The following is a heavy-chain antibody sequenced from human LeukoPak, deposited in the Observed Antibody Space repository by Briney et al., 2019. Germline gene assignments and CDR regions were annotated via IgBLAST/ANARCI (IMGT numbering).Heavy chain of an antibody. CDR3: ARGRVIVDIVATTPRLASPDY. CDR2: FYTSGST. J-gene: IGHJ4*02. CDR1: GASISSYF. V-gene: IGHV4-4*07. D-gene: IGHD5-12*01. Sequence: SETLSLTCTVSGASISSYFWSWIRQPAGKGLEWIGRFYTSGSTNYNPSLKSRVTMSADTSKNQFSLKLSSVTAADTAVYYCARGRVIVDIVATTPRLASPDYWGQGTLVTVSS.